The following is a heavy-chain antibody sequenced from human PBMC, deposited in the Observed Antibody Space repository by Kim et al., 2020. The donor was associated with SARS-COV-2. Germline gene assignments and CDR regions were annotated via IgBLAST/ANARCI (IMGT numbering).Heavy chain of an antibody. J-gene: IGHJ4*02. D-gene: IGHD6-19*01. V-gene: IGHV3-23*01. Sequence: GAPVQGRLTISRDNSKYTLYLQMNSLRVEDTAVYYCAKDGGAVAPTKSDYWGPGTLVTVSS. CDR3: AKDGGAVAPTKSDY.